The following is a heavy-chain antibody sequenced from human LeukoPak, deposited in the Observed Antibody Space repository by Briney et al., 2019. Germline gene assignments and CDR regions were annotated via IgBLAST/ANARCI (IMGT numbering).Heavy chain of an antibody. Sequence: SQTLSLTCAISGYSVYSSSAAWNWIRQSPSRGLEWLGRTYYRSQWFNDYAVSVESRITINPDTSKNQYSLQLNSVTPEDTAVYDSVRGIRKGGYSVFWGQGTLVTVSS. CDR1: GYSVYSSSAA. CDR2: TYYRSQWFN. J-gene: IGHJ4*02. D-gene: IGHD3-22*01. V-gene: IGHV6-1*01. CDR3: VRGIRKGGYSVF.